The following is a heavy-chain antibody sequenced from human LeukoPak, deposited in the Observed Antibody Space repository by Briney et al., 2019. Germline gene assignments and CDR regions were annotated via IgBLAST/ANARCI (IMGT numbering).Heavy chain of an antibody. D-gene: IGHD6-6*01. CDR3: ARDHRNSARPPDFDY. Sequence: PGRSLRLSCAASGFTFSSSPMHWVRQAPDKGLEWVAIISKDGSNQYYADSVKGRFTISRDNSKNTLYLQMNSLRAEDTAVYYCARDHRNSARPPDFDYWGQGTLVTVSS. CDR1: GFTFSSSP. J-gene: IGHJ4*02. V-gene: IGHV3-30*14. CDR2: ISKDGSNQ.